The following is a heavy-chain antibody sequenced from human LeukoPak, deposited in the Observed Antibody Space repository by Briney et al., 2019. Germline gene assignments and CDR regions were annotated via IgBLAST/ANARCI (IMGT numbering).Heavy chain of an antibody. D-gene: IGHD3-9*01. CDR2: ISYDGSNK. Sequence: GRSLRLSCAASGFTFSSYAMRWVRQAPGKGLEWVAVISYDGSNKYYADSVKGRFTISRDNSKNTLYLQMNSLRAEDTAVYYCAKWGDYDVLTGYYDSDYWGQGTLVTVSS. CDR1: GFTFSSYA. J-gene: IGHJ4*02. CDR3: AKWGDYDVLTGYYDSDY. V-gene: IGHV3-30*04.